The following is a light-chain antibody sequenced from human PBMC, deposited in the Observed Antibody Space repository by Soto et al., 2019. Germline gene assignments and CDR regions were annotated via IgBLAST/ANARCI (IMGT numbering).Light chain of an antibody. Sequence: QSALTQPASVSGSPGQSITISCTGTSSDVGGYNYVSWYQHYLGKAPRLLISEVSNRPSGVSNRFSGSRSGNTASLTISGLQPEDEADYYCSSYTSSSTVIFGGGTKFTVL. J-gene: IGLJ2*01. CDR2: EVS. V-gene: IGLV2-14*01. CDR1: SSDVGGYNY. CDR3: SSYTSSSTVI.